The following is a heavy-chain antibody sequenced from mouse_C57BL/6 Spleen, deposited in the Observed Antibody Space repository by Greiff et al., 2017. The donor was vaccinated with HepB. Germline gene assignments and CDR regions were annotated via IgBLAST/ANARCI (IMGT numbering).Heavy chain of an antibody. Sequence: EVQLQQSGPELVKPGASVKISCKASGYTFTDYYMNWVKQSHGKSLEWIGDINPNNGGTSYNQKFKGKATLTVDKSSSTAYMELRSLTSEDSAVYYCARGTLLYYAMDYWGQGTSVTVSS. CDR1: GYTFTDYY. J-gene: IGHJ4*01. CDR3: ARGTLLYYAMDY. V-gene: IGHV1-26*01. CDR2: INPNNGGT. D-gene: IGHD3-3*01.